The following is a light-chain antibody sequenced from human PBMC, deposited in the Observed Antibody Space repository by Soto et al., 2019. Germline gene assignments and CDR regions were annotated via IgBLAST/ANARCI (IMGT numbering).Light chain of an antibody. CDR3: QQYNNWPIT. CDR1: QSVSDN. V-gene: IGKV3-15*01. Sequence: EIVMTHAAATLSMSPGERATLSCRASQSVSDNLAWYQQKPGQAPRLFIYGASARATGIPARFSGSGSGTEFTLTISSLQSEDFAVYYCQQYNNWPITFGQGTRLEIK. J-gene: IGKJ5*01. CDR2: GAS.